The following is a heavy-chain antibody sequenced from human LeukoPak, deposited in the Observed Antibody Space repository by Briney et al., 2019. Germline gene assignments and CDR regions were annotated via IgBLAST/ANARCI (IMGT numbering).Heavy chain of an antibody. CDR2: IIPIFGTA. CDR3: ARDQSYYYDSSGYYSPVDY. V-gene: IGHV1-69*13. Sequence: SVKVSCKASGGTFSSYAISWVRQAPGQGLEWMGGIIPIFGTANYAQKFQGRVTITADESTSTAYMELSSLRSEDTAVYYCARDQSYYYDSSGYYSPVDYWGQGTLVTVSS. J-gene: IGHJ4*02. CDR1: GGTFSSYA. D-gene: IGHD3-22*01.